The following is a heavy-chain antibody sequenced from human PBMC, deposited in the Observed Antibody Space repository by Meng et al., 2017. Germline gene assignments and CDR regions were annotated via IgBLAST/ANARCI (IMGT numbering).Heavy chain of an antibody. Sequence: QLPFQQWVVGLLNPSETLSRTCVVYGGSFSGYYWSWIRQPPGKGLEWIGEINHSGSTNYNPSLKSRVTISVDTSKNQFSLKLSSVTAADTAVYYCAREGDCSGGSCSPVDYWGQGTLVTVSS. CDR1: GGSFSGYY. CDR3: AREGDCSGGSCSPVDY. D-gene: IGHD2-15*01. CDR2: INHSGST. J-gene: IGHJ4*02. V-gene: IGHV4-34*01.